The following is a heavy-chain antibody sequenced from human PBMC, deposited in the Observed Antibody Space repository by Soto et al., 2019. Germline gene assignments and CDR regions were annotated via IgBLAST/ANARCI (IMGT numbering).Heavy chain of an antibody. J-gene: IGHJ2*01. CDR3: ARDGSGFHWYFDL. V-gene: IGHV6-1*01. D-gene: IGHD5-12*01. CDR2: TYYRSKWYN. Sequence: WIRQSPSRGLEWLGRTYYRSKWYNDYAVSVKGRIVINSDTSKNQFSLQLNSVTPEDTAVYYCARDGSGFHWYFDLWGRGTPVTVSS.